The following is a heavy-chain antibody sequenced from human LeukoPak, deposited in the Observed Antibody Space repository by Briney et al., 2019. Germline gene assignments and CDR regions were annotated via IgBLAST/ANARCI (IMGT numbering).Heavy chain of an antibody. Sequence: XGSLRLSCAASGFTFSSYAMHWVRQAPGKGLEWVAVISYDGSNKYYADSVKGRFTISRDNSKNTLYLQMNSLRAEDTAVYYCARDKVGRQWLVVGMDVWGQGTTVTVSS. CDR2: ISYDGSNK. CDR3: ARDKVGRQWLVVGMDV. CDR1: GFTFSSYA. D-gene: IGHD6-19*01. V-gene: IGHV3-30-3*01. J-gene: IGHJ6*02.